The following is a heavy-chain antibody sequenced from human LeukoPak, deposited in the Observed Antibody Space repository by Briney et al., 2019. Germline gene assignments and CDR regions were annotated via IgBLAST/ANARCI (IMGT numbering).Heavy chain of an antibody. CDR2: IYYTGST. J-gene: IGHJ4*02. Sequence: SETLSLTCSVSGGSISSYYWSWIRQPPGEGLRWIGHIYYTGSTTYNPSLESRVTISLNTSKNQFSLKLSSVTAADTAVYYCARYCTGGSCYGSKFDCWGRGTLVTVSS. CDR3: ARYCTGGSCYGSKFDC. V-gene: IGHV4-59*01. CDR1: GGSISSYY. D-gene: IGHD2-15*01.